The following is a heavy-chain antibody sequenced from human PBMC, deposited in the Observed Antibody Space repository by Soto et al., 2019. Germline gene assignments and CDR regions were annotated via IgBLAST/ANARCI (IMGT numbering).Heavy chain of an antibody. D-gene: IGHD3-22*01. J-gene: IGHJ4*02. Sequence: SETLSLTCTVSGGSISSSSYYWGWLRQAPGKGLEWIGSIYYSGSTYYNPSLKSRVTISVDTSKNQFSLKLSSVTAADTAVYYCARARSYYYDSSGYPYYFDYWGQGTLVTVSS. V-gene: IGHV4-39*01. CDR3: ARARSYYYDSSGYPYYFDY. CDR2: IYYSGST. CDR1: GGSISSSSYY.